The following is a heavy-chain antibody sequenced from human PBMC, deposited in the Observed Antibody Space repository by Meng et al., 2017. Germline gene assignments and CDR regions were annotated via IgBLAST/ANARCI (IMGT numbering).Heavy chain of an antibody. CDR3: ARPGTAAAGTRAFDI. CDR1: GYSFTSYW. J-gene: IGHJ3*02. D-gene: IGHD6-13*01. V-gene: IGHV5-51*01. Sequence: KVSCKGSGYSFTSYWIGWVRQMPGKGLEWMGIIYPGDSDTRYSPSFQGQVTISADKSISTAYLQWSSLKASDTAMYYCARPGTAAAGTRAFDIWGQGTMVTVSS. CDR2: IYPGDSDT.